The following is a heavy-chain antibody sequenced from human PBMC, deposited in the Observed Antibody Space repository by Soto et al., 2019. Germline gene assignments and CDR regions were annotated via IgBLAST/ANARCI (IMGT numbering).Heavy chain of an antibody. V-gene: IGHV3-7*01. Sequence: QSGGSLRLSCAASGFTFSSYSMSWVRQAPGKGLEWVANIKQDGSEKYYVDSVKGRFTISRDNAKNSLYLQMNSLRAEDTAVYYCAREGELDYWGQGTLVTVSS. D-gene: IGHD2-21*01. J-gene: IGHJ4*02. CDR1: GFTFSSYS. CDR3: AREGELDY. CDR2: IKQDGSEK.